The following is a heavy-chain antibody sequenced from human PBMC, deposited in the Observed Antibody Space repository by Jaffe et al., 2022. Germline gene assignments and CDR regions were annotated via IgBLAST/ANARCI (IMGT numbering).Heavy chain of an antibody. CDR3: AKRPIWSNNWYYFDP. CDR1: GFTFNSFA. V-gene: IGHV3-23*01. D-gene: IGHD1-1*01. Sequence: EVQLLESGGGLVQPGGSLRLSCAASGFTFNSFAMSWVRQTPGKGLEWISTITGGGAYTYYADSVKGRFTISRDNSKNTLFLQMNSLRADDTAVYYCAKRPIWSNNWYYFDPWGQGTLVTVSS. CDR2: ITGGGAYT. J-gene: IGHJ4*02.